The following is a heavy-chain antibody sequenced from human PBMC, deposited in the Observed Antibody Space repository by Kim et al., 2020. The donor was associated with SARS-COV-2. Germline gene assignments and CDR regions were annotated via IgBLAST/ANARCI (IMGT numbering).Heavy chain of an antibody. CDR3: ARDRGDYAFDH. J-gene: IGHJ5*02. CDR1: GFSVGTKY. Sequence: GGSLRLSCEASGFSVGTKYMSWVRQAPGKGLEWVSVIYSGGSTQYSDSVRGRCTISRDFSRNTVFLEMNSLRGEDTAVYFCARDRGDYAFDHWGRGTLVTVSS. D-gene: IGHD4-17*01. V-gene: IGHV3-53*01. CDR2: IYSGGST.